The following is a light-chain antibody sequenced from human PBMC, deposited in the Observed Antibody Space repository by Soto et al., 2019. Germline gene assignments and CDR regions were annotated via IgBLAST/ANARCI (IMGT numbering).Light chain of an antibody. J-gene: IGLJ2*01. CDR2: EVS. CDR3: SSYTSSSTLV. V-gene: IGLV2-18*02. Sequence: QSALTQPPSVSGSPGQSVTISCTGTSSDVGSYNRVSWYQQPPGTAPKLMIYEVSYRPSGVPDRFSGSKSGNTASLTISGLQPEDEADYYCSSYTSSSTLVFGGGTKLPS. CDR1: SSDVGSYNR.